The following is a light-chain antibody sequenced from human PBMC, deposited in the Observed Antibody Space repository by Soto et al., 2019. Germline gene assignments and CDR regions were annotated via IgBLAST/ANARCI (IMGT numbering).Light chain of an antibody. CDR3: QQYGGSPPYT. V-gene: IGKV3D-20*01. CDR1: QSVSNNY. J-gene: IGKJ2*01. Sequence: EIVLTQSPATLSLSPGERATLSGGASQSVSNNYLAWYQQKPGLAPRLLIYDASTRATGIPDRFRGSGSGTDFTLTISRLEPEDFAVYFCQQYGGSPPYTFGQGTKLEIK. CDR2: DAS.